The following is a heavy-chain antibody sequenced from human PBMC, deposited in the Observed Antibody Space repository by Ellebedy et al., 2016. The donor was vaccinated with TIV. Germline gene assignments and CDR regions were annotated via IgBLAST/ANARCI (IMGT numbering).Heavy chain of an antibody. CDR1: GFTFSSYA. D-gene: IGHD1-26*01. V-gene: IGHV3-30-3*02. J-gene: IGHJ6*02. Sequence: GESLKISXAASGFTFSSYAMHWVRQAPGKGLEWVAVISYDGSNKYYADSVKGRFTISRDNSKNTLYLQMNSLRAEDTAVYYCAKGDLSPSALYYYGMDVWGQGTTVTVSS. CDR2: ISYDGSNK. CDR3: AKGDLSPSALYYYGMDV.